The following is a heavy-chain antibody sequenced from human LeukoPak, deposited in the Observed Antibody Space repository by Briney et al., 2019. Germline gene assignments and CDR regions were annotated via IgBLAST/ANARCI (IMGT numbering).Heavy chain of an antibody. V-gene: IGHV3-21*01. Sequence: GGSLRLSCAASGFTFSSYSMNWVRQAPGKGLEWVSSISSSSSYIHYADSVKGRFTISRDNAKNSLYLQMNSLRAEDTAVYYCASALLAIAVAGYWGQGTLVTVSS. CDR3: ASALLAIAVAGY. D-gene: IGHD6-19*01. J-gene: IGHJ4*02. CDR1: GFTFSSYS. CDR2: ISSSSSYI.